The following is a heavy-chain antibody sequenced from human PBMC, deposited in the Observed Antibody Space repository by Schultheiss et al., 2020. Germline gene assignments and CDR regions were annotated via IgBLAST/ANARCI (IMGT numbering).Heavy chain of an antibody. CDR3: ARGSYGDYVFDY. CDR2: ISGSGGST. Sequence: GGSLRLSRAASTFSISSYGMNWVRQAPGKGLEWVSAISGSGGSTYYADSVKGRFTISRDNSKNTLYLQMNSLRAEDTAVYYCARGSYGDYVFDYWGQGTLVTVSS. J-gene: IGHJ4*02. D-gene: IGHD4-17*01. CDR1: TFSISSYG. V-gene: IGHV3-23*01.